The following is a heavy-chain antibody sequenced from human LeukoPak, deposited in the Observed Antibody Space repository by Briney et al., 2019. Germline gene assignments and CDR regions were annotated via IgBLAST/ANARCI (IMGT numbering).Heavy chain of an antibody. V-gene: IGHV3-48*02. CDR2: ISSSSSDI. D-gene: IGHD3-10*01. Sequence: GGSLRLSCAASGFTFSTNSMNWVRQAPGKGLEWASYISSSSSDIKYADSVKGRFTISRDNAKNSLYLQVNSLRDEDTAVYYCARDSFSGTTYKPLFDYWGQGTLVTVSS. J-gene: IGHJ4*02. CDR1: GFTFSTNS. CDR3: ARDSFSGTTYKPLFDY.